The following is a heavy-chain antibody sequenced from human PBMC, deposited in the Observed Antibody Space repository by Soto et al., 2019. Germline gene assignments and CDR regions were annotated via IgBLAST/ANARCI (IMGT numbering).Heavy chain of an antibody. CDR3: ARVYCSGGSCPVYFDY. J-gene: IGHJ4*02. CDR1: GDSVSSNSAA. Sequence: SQTLSLTCAISGDSVSSNSAAWNWIRQSPSRGLEWLGRTYYRSKWYNDYAVSVKSRITVNPDTSKNQFSLQLNSVTPEDTAVYYCARVYCSGGSCPVYFDYWGQGTLVTVSS. V-gene: IGHV6-1*01. CDR2: TYYRSKWYN. D-gene: IGHD2-15*01.